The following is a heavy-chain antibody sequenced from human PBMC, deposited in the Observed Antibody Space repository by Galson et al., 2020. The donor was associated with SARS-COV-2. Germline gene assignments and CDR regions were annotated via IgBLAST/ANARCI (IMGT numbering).Heavy chain of an antibody. J-gene: IGHJ6*03. Sequence: GEFLKISCGAPRITFSRYGISWVRQAPGQGLDLVATTRATTYYADSVRRRFIISRDDSKNTLYLQMNGLSADDTAVYYCAKDFVRGIGYMDVWGPGTTVTVSS. V-gene: IGHV3-23*01. D-gene: IGHD3-10*02. CDR1: RITFSRYG. CDR2: TRATT. CDR3: AKDFVRGIGYMDV.